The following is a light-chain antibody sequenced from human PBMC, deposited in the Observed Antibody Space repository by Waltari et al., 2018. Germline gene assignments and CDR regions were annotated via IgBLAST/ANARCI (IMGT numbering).Light chain of an antibody. Sequence: DIVMTQSPLSLPVTTGEPASISCRSSQSLLHSNGYNYLDWYLQKPGQSPQLLIYLGSNRASGVPDRFSGSGSGTDFTLKISRVEAEDVGVYYCMQALQTPWTFGQGTKVGIK. J-gene: IGKJ1*01. CDR2: LGS. CDR1: QSLLHSNGYNY. CDR3: MQALQTPWT. V-gene: IGKV2-28*01.